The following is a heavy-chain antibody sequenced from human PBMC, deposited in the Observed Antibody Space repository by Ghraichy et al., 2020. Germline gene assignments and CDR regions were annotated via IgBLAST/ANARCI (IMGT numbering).Heavy chain of an antibody. D-gene: IGHD4-17*01. CDR3: AKDQYGVTDY. CDR1: GFTFKSYG. Sequence: GGSLRLSCAASGFTFKSYGMSWVRQAPGKGLEWVSCITGSGASTYNADSVEGRFYISRDNSKNTLYLQMNSLSVEDTAVYYCAKDQYGVTDYWGQGTLVTVSS. J-gene: IGHJ4*02. V-gene: IGHV3-23*01. CDR2: ITGSGAST.